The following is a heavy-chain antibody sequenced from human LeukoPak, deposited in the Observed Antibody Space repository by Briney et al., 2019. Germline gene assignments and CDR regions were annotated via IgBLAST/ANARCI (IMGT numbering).Heavy chain of an antibody. CDR1: GYTLTELS. J-gene: IGHJ3*02. CDR3: ASSVRPSAHDAFDI. D-gene: IGHD6-25*01. CDR2: FDPEDGET. V-gene: IGHV1-24*01. Sequence: ASVKVSCKVSGYTLTELSMHWVRQAPGKGLEWMGGFDPEDGETIYAQKFQGRVTMTEDTSTDTAYMELSSLRSEDTAVYYCASSVRPSAHDAFDIWGQGTMVTVSS.